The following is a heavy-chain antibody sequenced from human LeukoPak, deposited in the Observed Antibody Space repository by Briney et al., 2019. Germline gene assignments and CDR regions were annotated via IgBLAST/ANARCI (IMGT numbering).Heavy chain of an antibody. CDR3: ATTPYCSGGSCDY. J-gene: IGHJ4*02. CDR1: RFTFSSYA. V-gene: IGHV3-23*01. CDR2: ISGSGGST. Sequence: PGGSLRLSCAASRFTFSSYAMSWVRQAPGKGLEWVSAISGSGGSTYYADSVKGRFTISRDNSKNTLYLQMNSLRAEDTAVYYCATTPYCSGGSCDYWGQGTLVTVSS. D-gene: IGHD2-15*01.